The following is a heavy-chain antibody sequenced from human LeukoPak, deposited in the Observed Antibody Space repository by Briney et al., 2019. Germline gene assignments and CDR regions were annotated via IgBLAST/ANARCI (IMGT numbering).Heavy chain of an antibody. V-gene: IGHV4-4*09. CDR2: ISDSGST. D-gene: IGHD3-10*01. J-gene: IGHJ6*02. Sequence: ASETLSLTCTVSGASVTTYYLRWIRQPPGKGLEWIGYISDSGSTDYIPSLKSRATISVDTSKNQFSLKLSSVTAADTAVYYCGTADRVHSERYGMDVWGQGTTVTVSS. CDR1: GASVTTYY. CDR3: GTADRVHSERYGMDV.